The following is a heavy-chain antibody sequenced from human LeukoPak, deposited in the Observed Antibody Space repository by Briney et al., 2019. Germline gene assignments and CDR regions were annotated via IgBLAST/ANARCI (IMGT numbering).Heavy chain of an antibody. Sequence: PGESLRLSCAASGFTFSSYAMSWVRQAPGKGLEWVSAISGSGGSTYYADSVKGRFTISRDNSKNTLYLQMNSLRAEDTAVYYCAKDRGYDPYFDYWGQGTLVTVSS. CDR1: GFTFSSYA. CDR3: AKDRGYDPYFDY. D-gene: IGHD5-12*01. J-gene: IGHJ4*02. CDR2: ISGSGGST. V-gene: IGHV3-23*01.